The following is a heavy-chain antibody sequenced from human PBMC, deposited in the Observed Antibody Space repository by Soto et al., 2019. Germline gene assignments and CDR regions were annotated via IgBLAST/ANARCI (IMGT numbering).Heavy chain of an antibody. D-gene: IGHD5-18*01. CDR2: IYYSGST. CDR3: ARIPVDTYMINWFDP. CDR1: GGSFSSGDYY. V-gene: IGHV4-61*08. J-gene: IGHJ5*02. Sequence: PSETLSLTCTVSGGSFSSGDYYWSWMRPPPGQGLEWIGYIYYSGSTNHNPSLNSRVSIPLDTSKNQFSLGLTTVTAADTAVYYCARIPVDTYMINWFDPWGQGTLVSVP.